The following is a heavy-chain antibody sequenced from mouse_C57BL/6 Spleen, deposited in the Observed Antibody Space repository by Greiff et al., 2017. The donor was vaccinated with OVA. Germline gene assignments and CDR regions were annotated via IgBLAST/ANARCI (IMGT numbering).Heavy chain of an antibody. CDR2: IRNKANGYTT. Sequence: EVKVVESGGGLVQPGGSLSLSCAASGFTFTDYYMSWVRQPPGKALEWLGFIRNKANGYTTEYSASVKGRFTISRDNSQSILYLQMNALRAEDSATYYCASSKGAMDYWGQGTSVTVSS. V-gene: IGHV7-3*01. CDR1: GFTFTDYY. J-gene: IGHJ4*01. CDR3: ASSKGAMDY.